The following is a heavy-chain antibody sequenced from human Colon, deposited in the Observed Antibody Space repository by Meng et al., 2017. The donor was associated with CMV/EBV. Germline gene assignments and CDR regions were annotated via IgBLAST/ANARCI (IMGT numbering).Heavy chain of an antibody. CDR3: AREIAGTGPGFDY. Sequence: GGSLRLSCAASGFTFSKYTMNWVRQAPGKGLEWISYISSGGSTIYYADSVKGRFTISRDDAKNSLYLRMNILRAEDTAVYYCAREIAGTGPGFDYWGQGTLVTVSS. D-gene: IGHD6-13*01. V-gene: IGHV3-48*03. J-gene: IGHJ4*02. CDR2: ISSGGSTI. CDR1: GFTFSKYT.